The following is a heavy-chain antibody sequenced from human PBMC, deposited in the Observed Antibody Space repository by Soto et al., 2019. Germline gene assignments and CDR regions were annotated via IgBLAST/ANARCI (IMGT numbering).Heavy chain of an antibody. Sequence: GPEVRDPGASVKVSCKASGYSFSSYGIAWVRQAPGEVPEWIGWISPNNGNTKYARNFQSRVTMTTDTSTPTVYMELKNLRSDDTAVYYCAKERSVSRAAAAVATRWFDPLCQGTLVTVSS. D-gene: IGHD6-13*01. CDR1: GYSFSSYG. V-gene: IGHV1-18*04. CDR3: AKERSVSRAAAAVATRWFDP. CDR2: ISPNNGNT. J-gene: IGHJ5*02.